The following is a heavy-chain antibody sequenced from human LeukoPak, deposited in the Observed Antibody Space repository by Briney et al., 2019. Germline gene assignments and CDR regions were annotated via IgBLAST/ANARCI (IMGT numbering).Heavy chain of an antibody. V-gene: IGHV4-59*13. CDR1: GGSISNYY. Sequence: KPSETLSLTCTVSGGSISNYYWSWIRQPPGRGLEWIGYIHYSGTTDYNPSLKSRVTISIDTSKNQVSLKLTSVTAADTAVYYCTRKGEHYYDSGKLWPAWFDLRGQGTLVTVSS. D-gene: IGHD3-10*01. CDR2: IHYSGTT. CDR3: TRKGEHYYDSGKLWPAWFDL. J-gene: IGHJ5*02.